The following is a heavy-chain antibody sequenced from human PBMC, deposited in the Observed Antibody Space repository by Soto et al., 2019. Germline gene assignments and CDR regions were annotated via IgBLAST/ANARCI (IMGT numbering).Heavy chain of an antibody. D-gene: IGHD3-22*01. Sequence: QLQLQESGPGLVKPSETLSLTCTVSGGSISSSSYYWGWIRQPPGKGLEWIGSIYYSGSTYYNPSLKSRATISVDTSKNQFSLKLSSVTAADTAVYYCARRDYYDSSGYPPDAFDIWGQGTMVTVSS. CDR1: GGSISSSSYY. V-gene: IGHV4-39*01. J-gene: IGHJ3*02. CDR3: ARRDYYDSSGYPPDAFDI. CDR2: IYYSGST.